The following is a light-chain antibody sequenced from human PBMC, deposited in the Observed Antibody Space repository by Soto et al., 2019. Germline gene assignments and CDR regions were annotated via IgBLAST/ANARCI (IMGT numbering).Light chain of an antibody. CDR1: QSASSSY. CDR2: AAS. Sequence: EIVLTQSPGTLSLSPGERATVSCRASQSASSSYFAWYQQKPGQAPRLPISAASNRATGIPDRFSGSGSGTDFTHPSNRLETEDFAVYYYQHHARSVGTFGQGTRVQIK. J-gene: IGKJ1*01. V-gene: IGKV3-20*01. CDR3: QHHARSVGT.